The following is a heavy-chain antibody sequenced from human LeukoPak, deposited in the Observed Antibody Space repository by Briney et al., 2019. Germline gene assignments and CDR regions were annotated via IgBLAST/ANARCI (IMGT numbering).Heavy chain of an antibody. CDR1: GYTFTSYA. CDR3: ASLYPYCSGGSCYWN. V-gene: IGHV1-3*02. J-gene: IGHJ4*02. CDR2: SNAGNGNT. Sequence: ASVKVSCKASGYTFTSYAMHWVRQAPGQRLEWMGWSNAGNGNTKYSQEFQGRVTITRDTSASTAYMELSSLRSEDTAVYYCASLYPYCSGGSCYWNWGQGTLVTVSS. D-gene: IGHD2-15*01.